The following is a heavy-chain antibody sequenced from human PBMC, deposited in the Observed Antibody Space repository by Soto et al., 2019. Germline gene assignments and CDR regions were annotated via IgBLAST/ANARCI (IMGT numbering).Heavy chain of an antibody. V-gene: IGHV3-30*18. CDR3: AKDVITGTTLFDY. J-gene: IGHJ4*02. D-gene: IGHD1-7*01. CDR2: ISYDGSNK. Sequence: GGSLRLSCAASGFTFSSYGMHWVRQAPGKGLEWVAVISYDGSNKCYADSVKGRFTISRDNSKNTLYLQMNSLRAEDTAVYYCAKDVITGTTLFDYWGQGTLVTVSS. CDR1: GFTFSSYG.